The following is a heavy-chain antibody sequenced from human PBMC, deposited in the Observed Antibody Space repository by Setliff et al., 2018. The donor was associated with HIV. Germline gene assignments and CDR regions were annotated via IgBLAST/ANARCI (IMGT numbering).Heavy chain of an antibody. D-gene: IGHD7-27*01. V-gene: IGHV1-2*02. CDR1: GYTFIDYY. CDR3: ARIPTGGAFDI. J-gene: IGHJ3*02. Sequence: GASVKVSCKASGYTFIDYYIHWVRQAPGQGLEWMGWFNPDTYASNYAQKFQGRVTITTDESTSTAYMELTSLRSDDTATYYCARIPTGGAFDIWGQGTTVTVSS. CDR2: FNPDTYAS.